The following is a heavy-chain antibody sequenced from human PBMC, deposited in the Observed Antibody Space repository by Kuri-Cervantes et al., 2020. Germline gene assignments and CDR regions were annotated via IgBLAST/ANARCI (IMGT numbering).Heavy chain of an antibody. CDR3: AKDEGEMDV. J-gene: IGHJ6*02. CDR2: IGDTGRST. CDR1: GFTFSNYA. Sequence: GESLKISCAASGFTFSNYAMNWVRQAPGKGLEWVSAIGDTGRSTYYADSVKGRFTISRDNSKNTLSLQMNSLRVEDTAVYYCAKDEGEMDVWGQGTTVTVSS. D-gene: IGHD3-16*01. V-gene: IGHV3-23*01.